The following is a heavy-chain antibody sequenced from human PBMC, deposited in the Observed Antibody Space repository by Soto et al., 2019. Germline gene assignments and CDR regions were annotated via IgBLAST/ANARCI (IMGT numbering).Heavy chain of an antibody. CDR3: AKDSQYSGGWQYFQH. CDR1: EFTFSGYA. D-gene: IGHD6-19*01. Sequence: EVQLLESGGGLVQPGGSLRLSCAASEFTFSGYAMSWVRQAPGKGLERVSGIRAGGGNTYYVDSVKGRFTISRENSTNTLYLQMGSQRAEDTAVYYCAKDSQYSGGWQYFQHWGQGTLVTFSS. J-gene: IGHJ1*01. V-gene: IGHV3-23*01. CDR2: IRAGGGNT.